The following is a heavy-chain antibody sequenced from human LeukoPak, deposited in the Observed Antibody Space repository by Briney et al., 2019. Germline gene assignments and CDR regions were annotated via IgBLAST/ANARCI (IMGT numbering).Heavy chain of an antibody. CDR2: MNPDSGNT. CDR3: ATPTGGYSYGPLTN. Sequence: ASVKVSCKASGYTFTSYDINWVRQATGQGLEWMGWMNPDSGNTGYAQKFQGRVTMTEDTSTDTAYMELSSLRSEDTAVYYCATPTGGYSYGPLTNWGQGTLVTVSS. J-gene: IGHJ4*02. CDR1: GYTFTSYD. V-gene: IGHV1-8*01. D-gene: IGHD5-18*01.